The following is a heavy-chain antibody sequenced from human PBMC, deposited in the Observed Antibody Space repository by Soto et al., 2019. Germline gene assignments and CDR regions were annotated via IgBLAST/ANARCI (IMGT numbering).Heavy chain of an antibody. D-gene: IGHD3-22*01. J-gene: IGHJ4*02. CDR3: ARDTLLNDYESSGYYYTGY. CDR2: IKQDGSEK. V-gene: IGHV3-7*01. Sequence: GESLKISCAASGFTFSSYWMSWVRQAPGKGLEWVANIKQDGSEKYYVDSVKGRFTISRDNAKNSLYLQMNSLRAEDTAVYYCARDTLLNDYESSGYYYTGYWGQGTLVTVSS. CDR1: GFTFSSYW.